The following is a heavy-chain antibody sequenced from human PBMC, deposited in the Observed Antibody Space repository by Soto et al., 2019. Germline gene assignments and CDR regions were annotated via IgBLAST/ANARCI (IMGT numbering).Heavy chain of an antibody. J-gene: IGHJ4*02. CDR2: IIPIFGTA. CDR1: GGTFSSYA. CDR3: ARVPGYNWNRGDYFDY. V-gene: IGHV1-69*06. D-gene: IGHD1-20*01. Sequence: QVQLVQSGAEVKKPGSSVKVSCKASGGTFSSYAISWVRQAPGQGLEWMGGIIPIFGTANYAQKFQGRVTITADKYTSTAYMELSSLRSEDTAVYYCARVPGYNWNRGDYFDYWGQGTLVTVSS.